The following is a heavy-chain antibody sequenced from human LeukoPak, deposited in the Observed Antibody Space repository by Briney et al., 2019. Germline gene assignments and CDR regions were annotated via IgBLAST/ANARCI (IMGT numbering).Heavy chain of an antibody. CDR3: AKVSGDSSGYYYFDY. Sequence: GRSLRLSCAASGFTFSSYAMHRVRQAPGKGLEWVAVISYDGSNKYYADSVKGRFTISRDNSKNTLYLQMNSLRAEDTAVYYCAKVSGDSSGYYYFDYWGQGTLVTVSS. CDR2: ISYDGSNK. CDR1: GFTFSSYA. D-gene: IGHD3-22*01. V-gene: IGHV3-30*04. J-gene: IGHJ4*02.